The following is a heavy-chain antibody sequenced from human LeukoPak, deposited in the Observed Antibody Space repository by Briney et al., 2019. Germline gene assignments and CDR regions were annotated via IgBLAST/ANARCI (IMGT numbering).Heavy chain of an antibody. CDR1: GFTFSSYS. J-gene: IGHJ5*02. Sequence: GGSLRLSCAASGFTFSSYSMNWVRQAPGKGLEGVSSISSSSSYIYYADSVKGRFTISRDNAKNSLYLQMNSLRAEDTAVYYCARDEYSSSFNWFDHWGQGTLVTVSS. D-gene: IGHD6-6*01. CDR2: ISSSSSYI. V-gene: IGHV3-21*01. CDR3: ARDEYSSSFNWFDH.